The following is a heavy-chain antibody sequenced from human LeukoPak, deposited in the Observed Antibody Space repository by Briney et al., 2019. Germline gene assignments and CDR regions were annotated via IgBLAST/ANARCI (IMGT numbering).Heavy chain of an antibody. V-gene: IGHV1-46*01. CDR1: GYTFTSYY. D-gene: IGHD2-15*01. CDR2: INPSGGST. J-gene: IGHJ4*02. CDR3: ARDFFHGHCGGLSCFLLDY. Sequence: ASVKVSCKASGYTFTSYYMHWVRQAPGQGLEWMGIINPSGGSTSYAQKFQGRVTMTRDTSTSTVYMELSSLRSEDTAVYYCARDFFHGHCGGLSCFLLDYWGQGSLVAVSS.